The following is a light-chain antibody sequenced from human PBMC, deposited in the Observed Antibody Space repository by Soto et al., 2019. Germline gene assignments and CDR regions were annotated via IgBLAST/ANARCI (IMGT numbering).Light chain of an antibody. CDR3: LQKYFYPFT. V-gene: IGKV1-6*01. CDR2: ATS. Sequence: IQITQSPSSLSASVGDRVTITCRASQGIRNDLDWFQQKPGKAPKLLIYATSNLQSGVPARFSGSGSGTDFTLTISSLQPEDFATYYCLQKYFYPFTFGPGTKVDIK. J-gene: IGKJ3*01. CDR1: QGIRND.